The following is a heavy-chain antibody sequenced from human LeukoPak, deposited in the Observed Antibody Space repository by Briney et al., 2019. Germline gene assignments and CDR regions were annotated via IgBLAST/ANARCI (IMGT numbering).Heavy chain of an antibody. J-gene: IGHJ3*02. CDR2: ISSSSSTI. CDR3: ARDPDIVLMVYADSGAFDI. CDR1: GFTFSSYS. D-gene: IGHD2-8*01. V-gene: IGHV3-48*01. Sequence: PGGSLRLSCAASGFTFSSYSMHLVRQAPGKGLEWVSYISSSSSTIYYADSVKGRFTISRDNAKNSLYLQMNSLRAEDTAVYYCARDPDIVLMVYADSGAFDIWGQGTMVTVSS.